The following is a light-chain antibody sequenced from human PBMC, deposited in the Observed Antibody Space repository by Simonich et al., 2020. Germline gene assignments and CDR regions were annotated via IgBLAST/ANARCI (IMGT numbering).Light chain of an antibody. V-gene: IGKV4-1*01. J-gene: IGKJ1*01. CDR1: QSVLYSSNHKNY. Sequence: DIVMTQSPDSLAVSLGERATINCKSSQSVLYSSNHKNYLAWYQQKPGQPPKLLIYWASTREAGVPDRCSGSGSGTDFTLTISSLQAEDVAVYYCQQYYSTPTWTFGQGTKVEIK. CDR3: QQYYSTPTWT. CDR2: WAS.